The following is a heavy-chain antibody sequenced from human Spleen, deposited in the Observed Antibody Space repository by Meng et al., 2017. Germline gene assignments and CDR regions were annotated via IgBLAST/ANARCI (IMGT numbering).Heavy chain of an antibody. CDR3: ARGPTTMAHDFDY. D-gene: IGHD4-11*01. J-gene: IGHJ4*02. Sequence: LHQCGTGPVIPAVTPSLTCGVSGGSCSDYDCSGIRRPPGKGLEWIGEINHSGSTNYNPSLESRATISVDTSQNNLSLKLSSVTAADSAVYYCARGPTTMAHDFDYWGQGTLVTVSS. CDR2: INHSGST. CDR1: GGSCSDYD. V-gene: IGHV4-34*01.